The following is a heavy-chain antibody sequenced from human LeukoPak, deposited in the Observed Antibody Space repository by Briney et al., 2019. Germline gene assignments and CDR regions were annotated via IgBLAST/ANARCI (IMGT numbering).Heavy chain of an antibody. J-gene: IGHJ4*02. D-gene: IGHD6-19*01. V-gene: IGHV1-18*01. CDR3: ARDRFGSGWIIYFDY. Sequence: GESLKFSCKASGYTFTSYGISWVRQAPGQGLEWMGWISAYNGNTNYAQKLQGRVTMTTDTSTSTAYMELRSLRSDDTAVYYCARDRFGSGWIIYFDYWGQGTLVTVSS. CDR2: ISAYNGNT. CDR1: GYTFTSYG.